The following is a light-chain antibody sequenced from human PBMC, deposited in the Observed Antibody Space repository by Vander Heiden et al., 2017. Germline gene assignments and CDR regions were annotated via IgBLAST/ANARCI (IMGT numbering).Light chain of an antibody. CDR1: SSTIGSGDP. V-gene: IGLV1-40*01. Sequence: QSVLTQPPSASGAPGQTVTISCTGSSSTIGSGDPVHWYQQVTGTDPKLRIYNNNNRPSGGPDRCSGSKSGTSEALAIAGLQAENEADDYCQMYVDNLKLVFGGGTKLTVL. J-gene: IGLJ2*01. CDR3: QMYVDNLKLV. CDR2: NNN.